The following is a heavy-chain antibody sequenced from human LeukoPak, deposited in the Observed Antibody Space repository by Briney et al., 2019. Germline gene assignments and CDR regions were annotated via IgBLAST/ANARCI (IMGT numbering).Heavy chain of an antibody. CDR3: AKDRCSNGVGCYYYYMDV. D-gene: IGHD2-8*01. J-gene: IGHJ6*03. Sequence: GGSLRLSCAASGVTFSNYEMNWVRQVPGKGLEWLSYISSSGSTIYYADSVKGRFSISRDSSKNILYLQMNSLRAEDTAVYYCAKDRCSNGVGCYYYYMDVWGKGTTVTISS. CDR2: ISSSGSTI. CDR1: GVTFSNYE. V-gene: IGHV3-48*03.